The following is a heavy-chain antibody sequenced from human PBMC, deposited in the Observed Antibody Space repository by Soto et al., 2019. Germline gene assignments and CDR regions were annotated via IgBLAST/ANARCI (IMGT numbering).Heavy chain of an antibody. D-gene: IGHD3-22*01. CDR1: GGSISSYY. CDR3: AREVPNYYDSSGYSYYFDY. J-gene: IGHJ4*02. V-gene: IGHV4-59*01. Sequence: SEPLSLTCTVSGGSISSYYWSWIRQPPGKGLEWIGYIYYSGSTNYNPSLKSRVTISVDTSKNQFSLKLSSVTAADTAVYYCAREVPNYYDSSGYSYYFDYWGQGTLVTVSS. CDR2: IYYSGST.